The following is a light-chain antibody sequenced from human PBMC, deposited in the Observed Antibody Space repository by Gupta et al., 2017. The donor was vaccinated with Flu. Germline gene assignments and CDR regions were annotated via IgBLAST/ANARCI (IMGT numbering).Light chain of an antibody. CDR1: SSDVGDYQY. CDR2: EVS. J-gene: IGLJ1*01. CDR3: ISDTDSSTYV. V-gene: IGLV2-14*01. Sequence: WTAISCTGTSSDVGDYQYVAWYQQHPGKVPKLMIYEVSNRPAGVSYRFSGSKSGNTASLTISGRQAEDEADYYCISDTDSSTYVFGTGTKVTVL.